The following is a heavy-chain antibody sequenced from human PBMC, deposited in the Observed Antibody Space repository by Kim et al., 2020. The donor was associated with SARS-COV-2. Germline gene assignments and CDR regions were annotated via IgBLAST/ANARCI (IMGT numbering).Heavy chain of an antibody. D-gene: IGHD5-12*01. V-gene: IGHV4-39*01. CDR3: ARPSGRDVWWLLDGHFDY. Sequence: SETLSLTCTVSGGSISSSSYYWGWIRQPPGKGLEWIGSIYYSGSTYYNPSLKSRVTISVDTSKNQFSLKLSSVTAADTAVYYCARPSGRDVWWLLDGHFDYWGQGTLVTVSS. CDR2: IYYSGST. CDR1: GGSISSSSYY. J-gene: IGHJ4*02.